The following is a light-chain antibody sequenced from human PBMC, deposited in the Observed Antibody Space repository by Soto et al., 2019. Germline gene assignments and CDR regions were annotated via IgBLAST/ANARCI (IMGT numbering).Light chain of an antibody. V-gene: IGKV3-20*01. CDR1: QSVSSSY. J-gene: IGKJ1*01. CDR3: HQYASSTGT. Sequence: EIVLTQSPGTLSLSPGERATLSCRASQSVSSSYLAWYQQKPGQAPRLLIYGAFTGATGIPDRFSGSGSGTEFMLTISRLEPEDFAVYYCHQYASSTGTFGQGTKVDIK. CDR2: GAF.